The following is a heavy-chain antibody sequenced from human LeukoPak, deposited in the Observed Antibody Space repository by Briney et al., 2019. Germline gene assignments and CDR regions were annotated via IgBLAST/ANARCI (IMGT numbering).Heavy chain of an antibody. Sequence: GGSLRLSCEASGFTFKNAWMIWVRQAPGKGLEWVSAISGSGGSTYYADSVKGRFTISRDNSKNTLYLQMNSLRAEDTAVYYCAKDSVVVVAAQYYFDYWGQGTLVTVSS. V-gene: IGHV3-23*01. J-gene: IGHJ4*02. CDR1: GFTFKNAW. CDR3: AKDSVVVVAAQYYFDY. CDR2: ISGSGGST. D-gene: IGHD2-15*01.